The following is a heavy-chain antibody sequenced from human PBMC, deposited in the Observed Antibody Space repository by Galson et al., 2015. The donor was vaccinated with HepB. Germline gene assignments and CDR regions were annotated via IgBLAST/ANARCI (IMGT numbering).Heavy chain of an antibody. CDR1: GFTFSSYS. CDR2: IWYDGSNK. J-gene: IGHJ4*02. D-gene: IGHD6-19*01. Sequence: SLRLSCAASGFTFSSYSMNWVRQAPGKGLEWVAVIWYDGSNKDYADSVRGRFTISRDNSKNTVYLQINSLRAEDTAVYYCARESEVSGWYFFDYWGQGTLVTVSS. CDR3: ARESEVSGWYFFDY. V-gene: IGHV3-33*08.